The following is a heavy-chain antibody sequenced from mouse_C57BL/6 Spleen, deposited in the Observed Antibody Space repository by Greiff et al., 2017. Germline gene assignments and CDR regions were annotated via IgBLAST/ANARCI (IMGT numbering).Heavy chain of an antibody. CDR1: GYAFTNYL. V-gene: IGHV1-54*01. CDR3: ARELRGPNWTWFAY. J-gene: IGHJ3*01. CDR2: INPGSGGT. D-gene: IGHD1-1*01. Sequence: QVQLKESGAELVRPGTSVKVSCKASGYAFTNYLIEWVKQRPGQGLEWIGVINPGSGGTNYNEKFKGKATLTADKSSSTAYMQLSSLTSEDSAVYFCARELRGPNWTWFAYWGQGTLVTVSA.